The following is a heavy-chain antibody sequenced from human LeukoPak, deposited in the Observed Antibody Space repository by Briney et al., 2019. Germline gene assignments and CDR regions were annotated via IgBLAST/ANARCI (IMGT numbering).Heavy chain of an antibody. CDR1: GFTFSSYV. D-gene: IGHD6-19*01. CDR2: ISWNSGRI. V-gene: IGHV3-9*01. CDR3: AKDIEAGTWYYYGMDV. J-gene: IGHJ6*02. Sequence: GGSLRLSCAASGFTFSSYVMTWVRQAPGKGLEWVSGISWNSGRIGYADSVKGRFTISRDNAKNSLYLQMNSLRAEDTALYYCAKDIEAGTWYYYGMDVWGQGATVTVSS.